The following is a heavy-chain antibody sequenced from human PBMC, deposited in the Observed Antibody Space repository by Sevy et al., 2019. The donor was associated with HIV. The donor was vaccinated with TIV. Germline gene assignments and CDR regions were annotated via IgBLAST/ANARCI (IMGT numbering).Heavy chain of an antibody. D-gene: IGHD2-21*02. Sequence: GGSLRLSCAASGFTFSSYAMHWVRQAPGKGLEWVAVISYDGSNKNYADSVKGRFRISIDNSKNTLYLQMNSLRAGDTAVYYCWRENLGSSRGLVTNAFDIWGQGTMVTVSS. V-gene: IGHV3-30-3*01. J-gene: IGHJ3*02. CDR3: WRENLGSSRGLVTNAFDI. CDR1: GFTFSSYA. CDR2: ISYDGSNK.